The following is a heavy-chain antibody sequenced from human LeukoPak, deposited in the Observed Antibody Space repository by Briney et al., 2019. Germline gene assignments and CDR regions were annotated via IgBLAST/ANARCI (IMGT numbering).Heavy chain of an antibody. J-gene: IGHJ4*02. Sequence: ASVKVPCKASGYTFTSYYMHWVRQAPGQGLEWLGIINPSGGSTSYAQKFQGRVTMTRDTSTSTVYMELSSLRSEDTAVYYCARGGAPSIAAAGKDFDYWGQGTLVTVSS. V-gene: IGHV1-46*01. D-gene: IGHD6-13*01. CDR1: GYTFTSYY. CDR3: ARGGAPSIAAAGKDFDY. CDR2: INPSGGST.